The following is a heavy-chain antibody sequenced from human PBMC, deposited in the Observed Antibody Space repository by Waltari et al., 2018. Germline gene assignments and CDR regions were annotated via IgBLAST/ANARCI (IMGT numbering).Heavy chain of an antibody. Sequence: QVQLEQSXAEXXKXGSSVKVSCKASGGTFRSYGFSWVRQAPGQGLEWMGRIIPVVGRPQYAQKFENRVIITADESASTVYMELRSLTLDDTALFXCARXGLGRDLXXYWG. D-gene: IGHD5-12*01. V-gene: IGHV1-69*11. CDR3: ARXGLGRDLXXY. CDR1: GGTFRSYG. CDR2: IIPVVGRP. J-gene: IGHJ4*01.